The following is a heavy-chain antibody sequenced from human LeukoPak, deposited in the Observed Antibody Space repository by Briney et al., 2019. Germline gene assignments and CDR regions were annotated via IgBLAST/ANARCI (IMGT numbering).Heavy chain of an antibody. Sequence: GGSLTLSCAASEFRFSSYDMSRVRQTLEKGLEWVSSISGDGATFYADSVKGRFTISRDESKNALYLQMSSLRADDTAIYYCAKGPNFGSWRAVDYWGQGSLVTVSS. V-gene: IGHV3-23*01. J-gene: IGHJ4*02. CDR2: ISGDGAT. CDR1: EFRFSSYD. D-gene: IGHD3-10*01. CDR3: AKGPNFGSWRAVDY.